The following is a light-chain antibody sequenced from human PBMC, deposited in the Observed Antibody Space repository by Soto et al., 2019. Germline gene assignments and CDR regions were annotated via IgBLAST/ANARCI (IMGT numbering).Light chain of an antibody. J-gene: IGKJ1*01. CDR1: QSVTSD. CDR3: QQYNKGPPWT. V-gene: IGKV3-15*01. CDR2: GVS. Sequence: EVVLTQSPATLSVSPGERATLSCRASQSVTSDLAWYQQKPGQAPRLLIYGVSTRATAIPPRFSGSGSGTDFTLTIIGLQPEDFAVYYCQQYNKGPPWTFGQGTKADIK.